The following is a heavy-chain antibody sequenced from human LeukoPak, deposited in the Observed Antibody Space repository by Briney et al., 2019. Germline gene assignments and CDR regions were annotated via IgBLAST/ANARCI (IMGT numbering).Heavy chain of an antibody. J-gene: IGHJ6*03. V-gene: IGHV3-7*01. CDR2: IKQDGSEK. Sequence: PGGSLRLSCAASGFAFSSYWMSWVRQAPGKGLEWVANIKQDGSEKYYVDSVKGRFTISRDNAKNSLYLQMNSLRAEDTAVYYCARDRASYYYYYVDVWGKGTTVTVSS. CDR3: ARDRASYYYYYVDV. CDR1: GFAFSSYW.